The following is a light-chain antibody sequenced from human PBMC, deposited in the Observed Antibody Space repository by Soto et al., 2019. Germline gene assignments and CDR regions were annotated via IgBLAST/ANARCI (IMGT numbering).Light chain of an antibody. J-gene: IGKJ1*01. CDR3: QQTYSFPRT. V-gene: IGKV1-39*01. CDR2: IAS. Sequence: DIPMTQSPSSLSASVGDRVTITCRASQSITNYLNWYQQKPGRTPKLLIYIASSLQSGVPARFSGGGSGTDFTLTISSLQPEDFATYYCQQTYSFPRTFGQGTKVEIK. CDR1: QSITNY.